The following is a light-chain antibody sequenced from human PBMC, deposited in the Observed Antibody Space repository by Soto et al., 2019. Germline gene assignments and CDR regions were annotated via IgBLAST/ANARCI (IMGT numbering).Light chain of an antibody. CDR2: DAS. Sequence: DIQMTQSPSTLSASVGDRVTITFRASQSITSWLAWYQQKPGKAPKLLMYDASSLHSGVPSRFSGSGSGTDFNLTISSLQPEDFASYYCQQASRFPPTFGQGTRLEI. CDR3: QQASRFPPT. V-gene: IGKV1-5*01. CDR1: QSITSW. J-gene: IGKJ5*01.